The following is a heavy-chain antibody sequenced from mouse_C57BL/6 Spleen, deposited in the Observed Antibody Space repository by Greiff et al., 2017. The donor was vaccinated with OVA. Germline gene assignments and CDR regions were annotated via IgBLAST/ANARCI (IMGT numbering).Heavy chain of an antibody. J-gene: IGHJ4*01. Sequence: EVKLVESEGGLVQPGSSMKLSCTASGFTFSDYYMAWVRQVPEKGLEWVANINYDGSSTYYLDSLKSRFIISRDNAKNILYLQMSSQKSEDTATYYCARANYYGMGYAMDYWGQGTSVTVSS. CDR1: GFTFSDYY. CDR2: INYDGSST. D-gene: IGHD1-1*01. CDR3: ARANYYGMGYAMDY. V-gene: IGHV5-16*01.